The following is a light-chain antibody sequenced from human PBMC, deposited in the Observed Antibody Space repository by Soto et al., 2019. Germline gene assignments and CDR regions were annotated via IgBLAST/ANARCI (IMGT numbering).Light chain of an antibody. CDR1: QDISNY. CDR3: QQYSHLIT. J-gene: IGKJ5*01. Sequence: DIQMTQSPSSLSASLGDRVTITCQASQDISNYLNWYQQKPGKAPRLLIYDASNLETGVPSRFSGSGSGTDFTFTISSLQPEDIATYYCQQYSHLITFGQGTRLENK. V-gene: IGKV1-33*01. CDR2: DAS.